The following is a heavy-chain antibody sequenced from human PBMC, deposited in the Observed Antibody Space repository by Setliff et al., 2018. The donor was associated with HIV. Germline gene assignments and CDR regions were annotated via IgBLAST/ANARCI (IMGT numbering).Heavy chain of an antibody. CDR2: IYIGGST. CDR1: GFTFNSYW. D-gene: IGHD6-6*01. J-gene: IGHJ6*02. Sequence: GGSLRLSCSASGFTFNSYWMSWVRQAPGKGLEWVSVIYIGGSTFYTDSVKGRFTISRDNSKDTLYLHMNSLRAEDTAVYYCTRAESIAARPQYYYGMDVWGQGTTVTVSS. V-gene: IGHV3-53*01. CDR3: TRAESIAARPQYYYGMDV.